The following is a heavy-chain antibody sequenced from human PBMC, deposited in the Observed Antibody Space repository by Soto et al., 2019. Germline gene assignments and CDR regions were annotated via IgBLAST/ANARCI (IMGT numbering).Heavy chain of an antibody. D-gene: IGHD5-18*01. CDR3: VHIRGHGGYSRSSPLFDYGMDV. CDR2: IYWDDDK. J-gene: IGHJ6*02. V-gene: IGHV2-5*02. Sequence: QITLKESGPTLVKPTQTLTLTCTFSGFSLSTSGVGVGWIRQPPGKALEWLALIYWDDDKRYSPSLKSRFTSSKDTPKSQAVLTRTTIDPVDTARYYRVHIRGHGGYSRSSPLFDYGMDVWGQGSTVTVSS. CDR1: GFSLSTSGVG.